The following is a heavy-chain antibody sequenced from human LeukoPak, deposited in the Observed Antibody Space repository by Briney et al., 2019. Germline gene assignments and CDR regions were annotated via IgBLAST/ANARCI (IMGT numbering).Heavy chain of an antibody. CDR3: AKDPSIFGVVTAY. CDR1: GFTFSSYA. D-gene: IGHD3-3*01. V-gene: IGHV3-23*01. CDR2: ISGSGGGT. Sequence: GGSLRLSCAASGFTFSSYAMSWVRQAPGKGLEGVSAISGSGGGTYYADAVKGRFTISRDNSKNTLYLQMNSLRAEDTAVYYCAKDPSIFGVVTAYWGQGTLVTVSS. J-gene: IGHJ4*02.